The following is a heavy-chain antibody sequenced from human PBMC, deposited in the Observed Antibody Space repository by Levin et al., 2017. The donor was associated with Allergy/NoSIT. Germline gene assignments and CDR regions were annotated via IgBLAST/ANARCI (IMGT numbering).Heavy chain of an antibody. Sequence: RSQTLSLTCTVSGGSISSGGYYWSWIRQHPGKGLEWIGYIYYSGSTYYNPSLKSRVTISVDTSKNQFSLKLSSVTAADTAVYYCVVYGSGSYWDAFDIWGQGTMVTVSS. V-gene: IGHV4-31*03. CDR1: GGSISSGGYY. D-gene: IGHD3-10*01. J-gene: IGHJ3*02. CDR2: IYYSGST. CDR3: VVYGSGSYWDAFDI.